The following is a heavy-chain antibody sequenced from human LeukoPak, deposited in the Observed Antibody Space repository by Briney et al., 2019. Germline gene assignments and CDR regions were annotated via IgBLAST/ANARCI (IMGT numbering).Heavy chain of an antibody. CDR1: GYTFTGYY. V-gene: IGHV1-2*02. CDR2: INPNSGGT. J-gene: IGHJ4*02. CDR3: ARDLFRYGDYSQ. Sequence: ASVNVSRKASGYTFTGYYMHWVRQAPGQGLEWMGWINPNSGGTNYAQKFQGRVTMTRDTSISTAYMELSRLRSDDTAVYYCARDLFRYGDYSQWGQGTLVTVSS. D-gene: IGHD4-17*01.